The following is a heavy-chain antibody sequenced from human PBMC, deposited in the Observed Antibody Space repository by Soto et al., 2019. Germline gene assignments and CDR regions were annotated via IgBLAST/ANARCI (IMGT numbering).Heavy chain of an antibody. V-gene: IGHV3-11*06. CDR3: VRDRGYSGYTY. CDR2: ITSSRSNFT. J-gene: IGHJ4*02. D-gene: IGHD5-12*01. CDR1: GFAFSDYY. Sequence: VQLLESGGGLVQPGGSLRLSCAASGFAFSDYYMSWIRQAPGKGLEWVAYITSSRSNFTNYADSVKGRFTISRDNAKNSVYLQMNSLTAEDTAVYYCVRDRGYSGYTYWGQGILVTVSA.